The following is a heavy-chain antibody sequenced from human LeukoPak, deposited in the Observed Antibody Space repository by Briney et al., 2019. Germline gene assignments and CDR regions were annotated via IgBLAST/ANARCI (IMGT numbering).Heavy chain of an antibody. CDR1: EGSITYYY. Sequence: SETLSLTCTVSEGSITYYYWNWIRQPPGKGLEWLGNILYSGSTNYNPSLKSRVTISLDTSKSQFSLRLSSVTTADTAIYYCARDWELGHWGQGALVTVSS. D-gene: IGHD1-1*01. V-gene: IGHV4-59*01. CDR2: ILYSGST. J-gene: IGHJ5*02. CDR3: ARDWELGH.